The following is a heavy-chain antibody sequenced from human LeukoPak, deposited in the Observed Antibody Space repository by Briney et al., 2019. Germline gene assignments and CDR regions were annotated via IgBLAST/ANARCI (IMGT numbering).Heavy chain of an antibody. Sequence: TSETLSLTCTVSGGSISSYYWSWIRQPPGKGLEWIGYIYYSGSTNYNPSPKSRVTISVDTSKNQFSLKLSSVTAADTAVYYCARSILSTYYYDSSGYIDAFDIWGQGTMVTVSS. D-gene: IGHD3-22*01. CDR1: GGSISSYY. CDR2: IYYSGST. J-gene: IGHJ3*02. CDR3: ARSILSTYYYDSSGYIDAFDI. V-gene: IGHV4-59*01.